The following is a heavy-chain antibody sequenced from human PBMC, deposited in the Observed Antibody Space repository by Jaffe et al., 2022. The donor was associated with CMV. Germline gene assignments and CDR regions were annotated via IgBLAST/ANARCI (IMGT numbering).Heavy chain of an antibody. Sequence: EVQLLESGGGLVQPGGSLRLSCAASGFTFSSYAMSWVRQAPGKGLEWVSAISGSGGSTYYADSVKGRFTISRDNSKNTLYLQMNSLRAEDTAVYYCAKDRCIVLMVYQNPHPASWGQGTLVTVSS. CDR3: AKDRCIVLMVYQNPHPAS. CDR1: GFTFSSYA. V-gene: IGHV3-23*01. D-gene: IGHD2-8*01. CDR2: ISGSGGST. J-gene: IGHJ4*02.